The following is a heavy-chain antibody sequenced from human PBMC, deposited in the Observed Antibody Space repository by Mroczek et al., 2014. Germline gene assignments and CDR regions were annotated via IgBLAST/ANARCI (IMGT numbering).Heavy chain of an antibody. Sequence: QVQLVESGPGLVKPSQTLSLTCTVSGGSISSGGYYWSWIRQHPGKGLEWIGYIYYSGSTYYNPSLKSRVTISVDTSKNQFSLKLSSVTAADTAVYYCARGPQITIFGVVRPDYYYYMDVWGKGTTVTVSS. CDR2: IYYSGST. J-gene: IGHJ6*03. V-gene: IGHV4-31*03. D-gene: IGHD3-3*01. CDR1: GGSISSGGYY. CDR3: ARGPQITIFGVVRPDYYYYMDV.